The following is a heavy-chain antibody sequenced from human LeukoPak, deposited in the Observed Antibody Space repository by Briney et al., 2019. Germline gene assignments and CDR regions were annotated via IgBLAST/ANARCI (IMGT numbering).Heavy chain of an antibody. Sequence: PGESLKISCKGSGYSFTSYWIGWVRQMPGKGLEWMGIIYPGDSDTRYSPSFQGQVTISADKSISTAYLQWSSLKASDTAMYYCARRADLTHIVVVTASRRNAFDIWGQGTMVTVSS. CDR1: GYSFTSYW. V-gene: IGHV5-51*01. CDR3: ARRADLTHIVVVTASRRNAFDI. CDR2: IYPGDSDT. J-gene: IGHJ3*02. D-gene: IGHD2-21*02.